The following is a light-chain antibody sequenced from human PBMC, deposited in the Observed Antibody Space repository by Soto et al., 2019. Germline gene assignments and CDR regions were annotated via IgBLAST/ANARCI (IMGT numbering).Light chain of an antibody. J-gene: IGLJ2*01. Sequence: QSARTQPASVSGSPGQWTTISCPGTSSDVGGYNYVSWYQQHPGKAPKLMIYDVSNRPSGVSNRFSGSKSGNTASLTISGLQAEDEADYYCSSYTSSSTPVVFGGGTKLTVL. CDR3: SSYTSSSTPVV. V-gene: IGLV2-14*01. CDR1: SSDVGGYNY. CDR2: DVS.